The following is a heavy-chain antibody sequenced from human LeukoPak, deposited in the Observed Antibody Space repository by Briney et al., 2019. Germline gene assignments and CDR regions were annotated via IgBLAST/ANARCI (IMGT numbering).Heavy chain of an antibody. CDR2: INQDGSEK. D-gene: IGHD5-24*01. CDR3: ARPTGDGYNWVVDY. V-gene: IGHV3-7*01. CDR1: GFTLSNYW. Sequence: GGSLRLSCAASGFTLSNYWMSWVRQAPGKGLEGVANINQDGSEKYYVDSVKGRFAISRDNAKNSLYLQMNSLRAEDTAVYYCARPTGDGYNWVVDYWGQGTLVTVSS. J-gene: IGHJ4*02.